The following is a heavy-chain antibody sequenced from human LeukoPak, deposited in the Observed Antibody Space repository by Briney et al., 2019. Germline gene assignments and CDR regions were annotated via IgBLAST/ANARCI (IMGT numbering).Heavy chain of an antibody. Sequence: GGSLRLSCTVSGFSLSSYALSWVRRAPGKGLEWVSATSSSDAGKYYADSVRGRFTISRDNSKNTLYLQMNSLRAEDTAVYYCAKAGWDYNDSSGYYYQYYYYYYYMDVWGKGTTVTISS. CDR3: AKAGWDYNDSSGYYYQYYYYYYYMDV. CDR2: TSSSDAGK. V-gene: IGHV3-23*01. J-gene: IGHJ6*03. CDR1: GFSLSSYA. D-gene: IGHD3-22*01.